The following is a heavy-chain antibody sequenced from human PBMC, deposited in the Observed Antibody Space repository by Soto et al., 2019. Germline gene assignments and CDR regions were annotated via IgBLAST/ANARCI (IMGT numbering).Heavy chain of an antibody. V-gene: IGHV3-30-3*01. CDR1: GFTFSSYA. J-gene: IGHJ4*02. CDR3: ARDSRSSYDILTGYFDY. D-gene: IGHD3-9*01. CDR2: ISYDGSNK. Sequence: AGGSLRLSCAASGFTFSSYAMHWVRQAPGKGLEWVAVISYDGSNKYYADSVKGRFTISRDNSKNTLYLQMNSLRAEDTAVYYCARDSRSSYDILTGYFDYWGQGTLVTVSS.